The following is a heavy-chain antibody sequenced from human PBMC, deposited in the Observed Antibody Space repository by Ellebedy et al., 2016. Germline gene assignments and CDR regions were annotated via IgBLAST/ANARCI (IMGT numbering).Heavy chain of an antibody. J-gene: IGHJ4*02. Sequence: GESLKISXAASGFTFDDYTMHWVRQAPGKGLEWISLINWEGDLTYYADSVKGRFTISRDNNKDSLYLQMNSLRSEDTALYYCAKDTRITTFGVDYLDSWGQGILVTVSS. D-gene: IGHD3-3*01. CDR1: GFTFDDYT. V-gene: IGHV3-43*01. CDR2: INWEGDLT. CDR3: AKDTRITTFGVDYLDS.